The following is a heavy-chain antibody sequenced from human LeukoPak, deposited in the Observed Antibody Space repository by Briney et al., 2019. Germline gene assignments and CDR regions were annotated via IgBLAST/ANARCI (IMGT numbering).Heavy chain of an antibody. V-gene: IGHV3-9*01. D-gene: IGHD1-26*01. Sequence: GGSLRLSCAASGFTFDDYAMHWVRQGPGKGLEWVSRISWNSGNIDYADSVKGRFTISRDNTENSLYLQMNSVRAEDTALYYCAKGSGGYYDAFDLWGQGTMVTVSS. CDR1: GFTFDDYA. CDR3: AKGSGGYYDAFDL. CDR2: ISWNSGNI. J-gene: IGHJ3*01.